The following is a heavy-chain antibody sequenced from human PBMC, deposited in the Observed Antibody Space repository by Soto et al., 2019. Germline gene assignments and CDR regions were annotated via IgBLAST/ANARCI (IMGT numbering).Heavy chain of an antibody. CDR2: INHSGST. CDR3: ARRRGTYYYDSSGSTTDY. J-gene: IGHJ4*02. CDR1: GGSFSGYY. Sequence: PSETLSLTCAVYGGSFSGYYWSWIRQPPGKGLEWIGEINHSGSTNYNPSLKSRVTISVDTSKNQFSLKLSSVTAADTAVYYCARRRGTYYYDSSGSTTDYCGQGTLVTVSS. V-gene: IGHV4-34*01. D-gene: IGHD3-22*01.